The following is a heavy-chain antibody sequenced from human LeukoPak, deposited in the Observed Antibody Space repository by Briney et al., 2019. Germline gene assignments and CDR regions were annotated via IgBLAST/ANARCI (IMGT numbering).Heavy chain of an antibody. CDR2: INPNSGGT. CDR3: ARARPGFRIAAAGGWFDP. CDR1: GYTFTGYY. D-gene: IGHD6-13*01. V-gene: IGHV1-2*04. Sequence: GASVKVSCKASGYTFTGYYMHWVRQAPGQGLEWMGWINPNSGGTNYAQKFQGWVTMTRDTSISTAYMELSRLRSDDTAVYYCARARPGFRIAAAGGWFDPWGQGTLVTVSS. J-gene: IGHJ5*02.